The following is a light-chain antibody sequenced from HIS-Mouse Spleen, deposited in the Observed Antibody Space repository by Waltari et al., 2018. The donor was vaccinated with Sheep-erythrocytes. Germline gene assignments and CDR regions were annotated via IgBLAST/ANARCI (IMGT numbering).Light chain of an antibody. CDR3: AAWDDSLNGPV. V-gene: IGLV1-44*01. CDR1: SSNIGSNP. J-gene: IGLJ3*02. CDR2: SNN. Sequence: QSVLTQPPSASGTPGQRVTISCSGSSSNIGSNPVNWYQQLPGPAPKLLIYSNNQRPSWVPDRFSGSKSGTSASLAISGLQSEDEADYYCAAWDDSLNGPVFGGGTKLTVL.